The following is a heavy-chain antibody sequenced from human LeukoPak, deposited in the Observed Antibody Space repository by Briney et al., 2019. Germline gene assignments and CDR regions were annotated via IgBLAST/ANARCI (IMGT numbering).Heavy chain of an antibody. CDR1: GFIFSSYS. D-gene: IGHD6-19*01. CDR2: ISSSSSYI. J-gene: IGHJ4*02. V-gene: IGHV3-21*01. Sequence: GGSLRLSCAASGFIFSSYSMNWVRQAPGKGLEWVSSISSSSSYIYYADSVKGRFTISRDNAKNSLYLQMNSLRAEDTAVYYCARDLKMGYSSGRYSWGTGSSNDYWGQGTLVTVSS. CDR3: ARDLKMGYSSGRYSWGTGSSNDY.